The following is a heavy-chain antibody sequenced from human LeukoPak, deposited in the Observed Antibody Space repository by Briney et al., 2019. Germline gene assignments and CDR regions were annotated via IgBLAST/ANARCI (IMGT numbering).Heavy chain of an antibody. CDR1: GGSISSYY. Sequence: PSETRSLTCTVSGGSISSYYWGWIRQPAGEGLEWIGRVYTRGSTNYNPSLKSRVTMSVDTSKTQFSLKLRSVTAADTAVYYCARDMGLIYSSSGVFDIWGQGTMVTVSS. V-gene: IGHV4-4*07. J-gene: IGHJ3*02. CDR2: VYTRGST. CDR3: ARDMGLIYSSSGVFDI. D-gene: IGHD6-13*01.